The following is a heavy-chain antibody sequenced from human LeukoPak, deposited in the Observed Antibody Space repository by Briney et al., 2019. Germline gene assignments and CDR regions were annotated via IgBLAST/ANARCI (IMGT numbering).Heavy chain of an antibody. CDR3: ARENWRSKSIDFDS. Sequence: PSETLSLTCTVSGGSINSFYWTWIRQPAGKGLEWIGRIYSSGSTNFNPSLKSRATMSVDTSKNQFSLRLSSVTAADTAAYFCARENWRSKSIDFDSWGQGTLVTVSS. V-gene: IGHV4-4*07. J-gene: IGHJ4*02. CDR2: IYSSGST. D-gene: IGHD6-6*01. CDR1: GGSINSFY.